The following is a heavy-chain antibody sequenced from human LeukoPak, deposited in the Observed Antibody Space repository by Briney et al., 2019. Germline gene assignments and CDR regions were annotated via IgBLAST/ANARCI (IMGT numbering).Heavy chain of an antibody. V-gene: IGHV3-21*01. Sequence: GGSLRLSCAASGFTFSSYEMNWVRQAPGKGLEWVSSISSSSSYIYYADSVKGRFTISRDNAKNSLYLQMNSLRAEDTAVYYCARDASYYDSSGYSWGQGTLVTVSS. CDR1: GFTFSSYE. J-gene: IGHJ5*02. D-gene: IGHD3-22*01. CDR2: ISSSSSYI. CDR3: ARDASYYDSSGYS.